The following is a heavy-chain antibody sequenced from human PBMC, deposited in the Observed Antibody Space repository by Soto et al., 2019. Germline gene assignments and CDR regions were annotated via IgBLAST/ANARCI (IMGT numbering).Heavy chain of an antibody. CDR2: IIPIFGTV. J-gene: IGHJ6*02. CDR3: AKGAVAGTPTSYYYYGMDV. CDR1: GGTFRTYA. D-gene: IGHD6-19*01. Sequence: QVQLLQSGAEVKKPGSSVRVSCEASGGTFRTYAISWVRQAPGQGLEWMGEIIPIFGTVNYAQKFQGRVTITADESTTTVYMNLSSPRSEDTAVHYCAKGAVAGTPTSYYYYGMDVWGQGTTVSVSS. V-gene: IGHV1-69*12.